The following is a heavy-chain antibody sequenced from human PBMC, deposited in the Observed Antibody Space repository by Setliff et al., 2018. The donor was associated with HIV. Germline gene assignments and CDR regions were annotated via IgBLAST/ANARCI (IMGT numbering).Heavy chain of an antibody. Sequence: SETLSLTCTVSGGSIGSGSHYWSWIRQPPGKGLEWHGYIYYSGSANYNPSRRSRVTISVDTSKKQFSLKLSSVSAADTAVYYCARGRTYYDLWSGQDYYYYMDVWGKGTTVTVSS. CDR1: GGSIGSGSHY. V-gene: IGHV4-61*01. D-gene: IGHD3-3*01. J-gene: IGHJ6*03. CDR2: IYYSGSA. CDR3: ARGRTYYDLWSGQDYYYYMDV.